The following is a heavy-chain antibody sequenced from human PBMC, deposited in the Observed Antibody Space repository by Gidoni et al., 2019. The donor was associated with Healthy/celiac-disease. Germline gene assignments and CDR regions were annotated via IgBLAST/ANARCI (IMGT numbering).Heavy chain of an antibody. J-gene: IGHJ4*02. V-gene: IGHV3-23*04. CDR3: AKGTYYYDSSGLRYFDY. CDR1: GFTFSSYA. Sequence: EVQLVESGGGLVQPGGSLRLSCAASGFTFSSYAMSWVRQAPGKGLEWVSAISGSGGSTYYADSVKGRFTISRDNSKNTLYLQMNSLRAEDTAVYYCAKGTYYYDSSGLRYFDYWDQGTLVTVSS. D-gene: IGHD3-22*01. CDR2: ISGSGGST.